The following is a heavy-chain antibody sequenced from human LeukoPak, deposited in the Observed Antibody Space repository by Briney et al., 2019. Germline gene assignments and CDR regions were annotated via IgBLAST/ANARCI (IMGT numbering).Heavy chain of an antibody. CDR3: ASALVAVRGYYYYGMDV. V-gene: IGHV3-48*04. J-gene: IGHJ6*02. D-gene: IGHD3-10*01. CDR1: GFTFSSYS. CDR2: ISSSSSTI. Sequence: PGGSLRLSCAASGFTFSSYSMNWVRQAPGKGLEWVSYISSSSSTIYYADSVKGRFTISRDNAKNSLYLQMNSLRAEDTAVYYCASALVAVRGYYYYGMDVWGQGTTVTVSS.